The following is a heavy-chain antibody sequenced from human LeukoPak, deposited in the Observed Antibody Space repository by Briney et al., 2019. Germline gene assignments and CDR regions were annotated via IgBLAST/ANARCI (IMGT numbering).Heavy chain of an antibody. V-gene: IGHV1-8*03. CDR3: ASASWGDYDLLTGYYYFDY. Sequence: ASVKVSCRGYGYTFINHDIDWVRQAAGQGLEWMGWMNSNSGNTGYAQKFQGRVTITRNTSISTAYIELSSLRSEDTAVYYCASASWGDYDLLTGYYYFDYWGQGTLVTVSS. CDR1: GYTFINHD. D-gene: IGHD3-9*01. J-gene: IGHJ4*02. CDR2: MNSNSGNT.